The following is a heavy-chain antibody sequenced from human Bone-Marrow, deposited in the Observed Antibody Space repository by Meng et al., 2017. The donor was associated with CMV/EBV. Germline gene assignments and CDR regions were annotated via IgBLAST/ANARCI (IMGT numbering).Heavy chain of an antibody. J-gene: IGHJ6*02. CDR1: GFTFSSSA. V-gene: IGHV3-30*04. CDR3: ARQGRGEFWSGYYPDYYYYYGMDV. Sequence: GESLKISCAASGFTFSSSAMHWVRQAPGKGLEWVAVISYDGSNKYYADSVKGRFTISRDNSKNTLYLQMNSLRAEDTAVYYCARQGRGEFWSGYYPDYYYYYGMDVWGQGTTVTVSS. D-gene: IGHD3-3*01. CDR2: ISYDGSNK.